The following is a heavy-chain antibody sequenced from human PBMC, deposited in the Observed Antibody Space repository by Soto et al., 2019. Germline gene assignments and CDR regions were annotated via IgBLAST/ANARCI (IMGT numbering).Heavy chain of an antibody. CDR2: IYYSGST. Sequence: SETLSLTCTVSGGSISSGGYHWSWIRQHPGKGLEWIGYIYYSGSTHYNPSFKIRVTISVDTSKNQFSLKLSSVTAADTAVYYCARASVLLWFGELTGLLGWFDPWGQGTLVTVSS. J-gene: IGHJ5*02. CDR1: GGSISSGGYH. CDR3: ARASVLLWFGELTGLLGWFDP. V-gene: IGHV4-31*03. D-gene: IGHD3-10*01.